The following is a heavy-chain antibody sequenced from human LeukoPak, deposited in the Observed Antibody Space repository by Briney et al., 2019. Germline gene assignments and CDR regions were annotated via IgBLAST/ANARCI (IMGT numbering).Heavy chain of an antibody. CDR3: AIFGVVIWGDAFDI. CDR1: GFTFSSYW. CDR2: INSDGSST. D-gene: IGHD3-3*01. V-gene: IGHV3-74*01. J-gene: IGHJ3*02. Sequence: PGGSLRLSCAASGFTFSSYWMHWVRQAPGKGLVWVSRINSDGSSTSYADSVKGRFTISRDNAKNTLYLQMNSLRVEDTAVYYCAIFGVVIWGDAFDIWGQGTMVTVSS.